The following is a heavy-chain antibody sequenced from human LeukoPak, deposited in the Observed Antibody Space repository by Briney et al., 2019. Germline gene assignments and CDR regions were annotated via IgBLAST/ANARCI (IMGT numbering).Heavy chain of an antibody. CDR1: GYTFTGYY. CDR3: ARTLEGFLEWSGNWFDP. CDR2: INPNSGGT. V-gene: IGHV1-2*06. D-gene: IGHD3-3*01. J-gene: IGHJ5*02. Sequence: ASVKVSCKASGYTFTGYYMHWVRQAPGQGLEWMGRINPNSGGTNYAQKFQGRVTMTRDTSISTACMELSRLRSDDTAVYYCARTLEGFLEWSGNWFDPWGQGTLVTVSS.